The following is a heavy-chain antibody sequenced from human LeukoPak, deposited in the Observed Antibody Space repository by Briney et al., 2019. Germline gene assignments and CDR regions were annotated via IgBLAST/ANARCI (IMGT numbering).Heavy chain of an antibody. CDR2: IYYSGST. CDR3: ARGQQWLVTNFDY. CDR1: GGSISSYY. D-gene: IGHD6-19*01. Sequence: SETLSLTCTVSGGSISSYYWSWVRQPPGKGLEWIGYIYYSGSTNYNPSLKSRVTISVDTSKNQFSLKLSSVTAADTAVYYCARGQQWLVTNFDYWGQGTLVTVSS. J-gene: IGHJ4*02. V-gene: IGHV4-59*01.